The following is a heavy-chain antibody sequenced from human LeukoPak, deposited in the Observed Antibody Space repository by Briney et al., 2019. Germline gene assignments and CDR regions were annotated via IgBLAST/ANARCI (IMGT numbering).Heavy chain of an antibody. CDR1: GYTFTSYA. D-gene: IGHD6-13*01. V-gene: IGHV1-3*01. J-gene: IGHJ4*02. CDR2: INAGNGNT. CDR3: ATAYSSSWYYFDY. Sequence: ASVKVSCKASGYTFTSYAMHWVRQAPGQRLEWMGWINAGNGNTKYSQKFQGRVTITRDTSASTAYMELSSLRSEDTAVYYCATAYSSSWYYFDYWGRGTLVTVSS.